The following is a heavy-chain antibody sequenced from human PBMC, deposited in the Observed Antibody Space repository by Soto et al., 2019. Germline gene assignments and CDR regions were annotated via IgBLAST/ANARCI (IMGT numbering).Heavy chain of an antibody. V-gene: IGHV3-23*01. CDR2: ISGSGGRT. Sequence: GGSLRLSFAASGFTFSSYAMSWVRKAPGKGLEWVSAISGSGGRTYYADSVKGRFTISRDNSKNTLYLQMNSLRAEDTALYYCAKARGYSGYDHPGPYYYYYGMDVWGQGTTVTVSS. D-gene: IGHD5-12*01. J-gene: IGHJ6*02. CDR3: AKARGYSGYDHPGPYYYYYGMDV. CDR1: GFTFSSYA.